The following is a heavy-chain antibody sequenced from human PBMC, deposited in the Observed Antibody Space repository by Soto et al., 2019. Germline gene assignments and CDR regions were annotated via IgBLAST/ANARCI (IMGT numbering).Heavy chain of an antibody. CDR3: ARGRGIYYGGNKYYFDY. D-gene: IGHD4-17*01. CDR1: GGSIRDYY. Sequence: SETLSLTCTVSGGSIRDYYWGWIRQSPGKGLEWIGYIYYTGTTKYNPSLKSRVTISVDSSKNQFSLKLTSVTAADTAVYFCARGRGIYYGGNKYYFDYWGQGSLVTVSS. J-gene: IGHJ4*02. CDR2: IYYTGTT. V-gene: IGHV4-59*08.